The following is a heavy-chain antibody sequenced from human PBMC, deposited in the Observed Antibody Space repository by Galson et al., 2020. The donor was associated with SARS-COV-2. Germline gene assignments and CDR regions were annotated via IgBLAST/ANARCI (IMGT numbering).Heavy chain of an antibody. CDR1: GDSISSDDFY. CDR3: ARTSSTATREYYFDY. V-gene: IGHV4-30-4*02. Sequence: SDTLSLTCTVSGDSISSDDFYWSWIRQTPGTGLEWIGDIHSSGNTYYNPSLMSRGTISVDTSKNQFSLRLSSVTAADTAVYFCARTSSTATREYYFDYWGRGTLVSVSS. J-gene: IGHJ4*02. CDR2: IHSSGNT. D-gene: IGHD4-17*01.